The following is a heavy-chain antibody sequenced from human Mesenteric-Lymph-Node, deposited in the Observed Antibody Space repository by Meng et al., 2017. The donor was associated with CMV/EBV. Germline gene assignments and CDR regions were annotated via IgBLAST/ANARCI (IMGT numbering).Heavy chain of an antibody. CDR3: AKDQYVGWFDP. J-gene: IGHJ5*02. CDR1: GITFSSYG. V-gene: IGHV3-30*02. D-gene: IGHD1-26*01. CDR2: IRYDGNNK. Sequence: GGSLKISCAASGITFSSYGMHWVRQAPGKGLEWVAFIRYDGNNKYYADSVKGRFTISRDNSKNTLYLQMNSLRAEDTAVYYCAKDQYVGWFDPWGQGTLVTVSS.